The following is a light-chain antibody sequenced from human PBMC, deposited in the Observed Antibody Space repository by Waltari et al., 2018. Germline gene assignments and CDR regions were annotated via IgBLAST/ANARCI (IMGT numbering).Light chain of an antibody. V-gene: IGKV1-5*03. CDR3: QQYNTYSS. Sequence: DIQMTQSPSTPSASVGDTITITCRTSQSISNYLAWYQQKPGKAPKLLIYKASSSGSGVPARFSGSGSGKEFTLTISSLQPDDFATYYCQQYNTYSSFGQGTKLEIK. J-gene: IGKJ2*03. CDR1: QSISNY. CDR2: KAS.